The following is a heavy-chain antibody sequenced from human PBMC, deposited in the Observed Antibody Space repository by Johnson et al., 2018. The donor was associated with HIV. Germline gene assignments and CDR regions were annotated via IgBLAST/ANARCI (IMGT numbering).Heavy chain of an antibody. CDR2: ISYDGSNK. J-gene: IGHJ3*02. V-gene: IGHV3-30-3*01. D-gene: IGHD3-22*01. CDR3: ARDRRNYSDRSGYPDYDAFDI. Sequence: QEQLVESGGGVVQPGRSLRLSCAASGFTFSSYAMHWVRQAPGKGLEWVAVISYDGSNKYYADSVKGRFTISRDNAKNSLYLQMNSLRAEDTALYYCARDRRNYSDRSGYPDYDAFDIWGQGTMVTVSS. CDR1: GFTFSSYA.